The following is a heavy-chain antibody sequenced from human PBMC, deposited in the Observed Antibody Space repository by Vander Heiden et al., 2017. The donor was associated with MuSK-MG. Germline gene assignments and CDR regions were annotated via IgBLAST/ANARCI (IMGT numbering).Heavy chain of an antibody. V-gene: IGHV3-30*04. CDR2: ISYDGSNK. CDR1: RCTFSRYA. CDR3: ARGLWFGELSSGYYYGMDV. Sequence: QVQLVESGGGVVQPGRSLRLSCAASRCTFSRYAMHWVRQAPGKGLEWVAVISYDGSNKYYADSVKGRFTISRDNSKNTLYLQMNSLRAEDTAVYYCARGLWFGELSSGYYYGMDVWGQGTTVTVSS. J-gene: IGHJ6*02. D-gene: IGHD3-10*01.